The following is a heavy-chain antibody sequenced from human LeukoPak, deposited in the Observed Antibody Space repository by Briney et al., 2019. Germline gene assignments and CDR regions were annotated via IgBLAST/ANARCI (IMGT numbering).Heavy chain of an antibody. CDR1: GGSISSYY. D-gene: IGHD3-22*01. V-gene: IGHV4-59*01. CDR3: ARDSYYDSSGYFNDTFDM. J-gene: IGHJ3*02. CDR2: ISDSGDT. Sequence: SETLSLTCTVSGGSISSYYWSWIRQPPGKGLEWIGHISDSGDTNYNPSLKSRITISVDPSKNQFSPKLSSVTAADTAVYYCARDSYYDSSGYFNDTFDMWGQGTVVTVSS.